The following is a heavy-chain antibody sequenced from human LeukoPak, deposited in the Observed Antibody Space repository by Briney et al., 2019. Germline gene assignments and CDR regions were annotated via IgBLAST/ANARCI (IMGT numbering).Heavy chain of an antibody. V-gene: IGHV4-39*02. CDR3: AKDQSHWFDP. CDR1: GGSISSSSYY. J-gene: IGHJ5*02. CDR2: IYYSGST. Sequence: SETLSLTCTVSGGSISSSSYYWGWIRQPPGKGLEWIGSIYYSGSTYYNPSLKSRVTISVDTSKNQFSLKLSSVTAADTAVYYCAKDQSHWFDPWGQGTLVTVSS.